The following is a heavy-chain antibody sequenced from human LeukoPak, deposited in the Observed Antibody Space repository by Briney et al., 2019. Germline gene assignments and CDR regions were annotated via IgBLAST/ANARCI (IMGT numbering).Heavy chain of an antibody. Sequence: PSETLSLTCTVSGGSISSSSYSWGWIRQPPGKGLEWIGSIYYSGSTYYNPSLKSRVTISVDTSKNQFSLKLSSVTAADTAVYYCASTNYYGSSGYYYFDYWGQGTLVTVSS. J-gene: IGHJ4*02. D-gene: IGHD3-22*01. CDR3: ASTNYYGSSGYYYFDY. V-gene: IGHV4-39*01. CDR2: IYYSGST. CDR1: GGSISSSSYS.